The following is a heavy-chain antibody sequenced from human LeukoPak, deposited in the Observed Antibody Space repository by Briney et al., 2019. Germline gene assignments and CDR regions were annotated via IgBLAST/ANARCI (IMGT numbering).Heavy chain of an antibody. CDR3: AREHIAVAILDY. D-gene: IGHD6-19*01. J-gene: IGHJ4*02. CDR2: KYYRSKWYN. CDR1: WDSVSSNSAA. Sequence: SQTPLLTCAISWDSVSSNSAALNWIRQSPSRGLEWLGRKYYRSKWYNDHAVSVKSRITINLDTYKNQFSLQLNAVTPEDTTVYYCAREHIAVAILDYWGQGTLVTVSS. V-gene: IGHV6-1*01.